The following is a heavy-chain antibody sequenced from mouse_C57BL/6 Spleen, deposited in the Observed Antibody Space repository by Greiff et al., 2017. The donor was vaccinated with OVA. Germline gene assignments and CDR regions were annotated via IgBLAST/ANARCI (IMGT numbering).Heavy chain of an antibody. CDR1: GYTFPSYW. V-gene: IGHV1-72*01. Sequence: QVQLQQPGAELVKPGASVKLSCKASGYTFPSYWMHWVKQRPGRGLEWIGRIDPNSGGTKYNEQFKSKATLPVDKPSSTAYMQLSSLTSEDSAVYYCARWNYDYDVGPYAMDYWGQGTSVTVSS. CDR2: IDPNSGGT. J-gene: IGHJ4*01. CDR3: ARWNYDYDVGPYAMDY. D-gene: IGHD2-4*01.